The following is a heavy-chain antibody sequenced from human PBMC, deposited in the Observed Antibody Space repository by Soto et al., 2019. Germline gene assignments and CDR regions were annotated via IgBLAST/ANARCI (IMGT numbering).Heavy chain of an antibody. Sequence: QVQLVESGGGVVQPGRSLRLSCAASGFTFSSHGLHWVRQAPSRGLEWVAVISYDGTNKQYGDSVKGRFTISRDNSQNTLYLQMNSLRADDTAVYYCVKDRRTEAYGMEVWGQGTTVTVSS. CDR1: GFTFSSHG. J-gene: IGHJ6*02. CDR3: VKDRRTEAYGMEV. CDR2: ISYDGTNK. V-gene: IGHV3-30*18. D-gene: IGHD2-21*01.